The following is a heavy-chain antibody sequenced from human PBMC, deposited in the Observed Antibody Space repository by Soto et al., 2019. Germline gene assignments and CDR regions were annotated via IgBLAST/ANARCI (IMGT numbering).Heavy chain of an antibody. CDR3: ARRSRDCSGGSCYPLTFDY. CDR2: IYYSGST. D-gene: IGHD2-15*01. CDR1: GGYISNYY. V-gene: IGHV4-59*08. Sequence: SETLSLTCIVSGGYISNYYWSWIRQPPGKGLEWIGYIYYSGSTNYNPSLKSRVTISVDTSKNQFSLKLSSVTAADTAVYYCARRSRDCSGGSCYPLTFDYWGQGTLVTVSS. J-gene: IGHJ4*02.